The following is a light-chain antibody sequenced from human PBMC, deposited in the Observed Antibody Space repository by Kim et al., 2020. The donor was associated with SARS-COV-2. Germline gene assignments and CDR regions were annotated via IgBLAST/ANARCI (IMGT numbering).Light chain of an antibody. V-gene: IGKV1-5*03. CDR3: QQYSTIWA. CDR2: KAS. CDR1: QSIDDW. J-gene: IGKJ1*01. Sequence: PASVGDRVTITCRASQSIDDWLAWYQQKPGKAPKVLIYKASTLESGVPSRFSGSGSGTEFTLTISGLQPDDFATYYCQQYSTIWAFGQGTKVEIK.